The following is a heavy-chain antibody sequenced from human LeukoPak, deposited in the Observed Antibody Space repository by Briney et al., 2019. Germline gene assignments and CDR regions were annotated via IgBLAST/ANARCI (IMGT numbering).Heavy chain of an antibody. CDR3: ANGLAQGMAAQGMAVANRLFEY. CDR2: ISYDGSSK. D-gene: IGHD6-19*01. CDR1: GFTFSSYG. J-gene: IGHJ4*02. Sequence: GGSLRLSCAASGFTFSSYGMDWVRQAPGKGLEWVAGISYDGSSKYHADSVKGRFTISRGNSKNTLYLQMNSLRAEDTAMYYCANGLAQGMAAQGMAVANRLFEYWGQGTLVTVSS. V-gene: IGHV3-30*18.